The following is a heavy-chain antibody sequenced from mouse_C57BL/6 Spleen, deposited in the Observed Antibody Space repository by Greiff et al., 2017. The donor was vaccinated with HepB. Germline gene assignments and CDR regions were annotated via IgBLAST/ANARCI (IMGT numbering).Heavy chain of an antibody. Sequence: QVQLKQPGAELVKPGASVKLSCKASGYTFTSYWMHWVKQRPGRGLEWIGRIDPNSGGTKYNEKFKSKATLTVDKPSSTAYMQLSSLTSEDSAVYYCARRGAAQDNYYYAMDYWGQGTSVTVSS. CDR2: IDPNSGGT. V-gene: IGHV1-72*01. D-gene: IGHD3-2*02. CDR1: GYTFTSYW. J-gene: IGHJ4*01. CDR3: ARRGAAQDNYYYAMDY.